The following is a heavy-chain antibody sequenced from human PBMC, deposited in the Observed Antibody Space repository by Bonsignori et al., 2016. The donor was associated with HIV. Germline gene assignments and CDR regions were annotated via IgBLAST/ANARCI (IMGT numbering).Heavy chain of an antibody. D-gene: IGHD3-16*01. CDR3: ARTFARNYFDY. J-gene: IGHJ4*02. Sequence: GSLRLSCAVYGGSLNGYLWGWIRQAPGKGLEFLGHISQTGEATYNPFLKSRVTVSVDTSNDHLSLTLASVTAADTAVYFCARTFARNYFDYWGPGVLVTVSS. V-gene: IGHV4-34*01. CDR2: ISQTGEA. CDR1: GGSLNGYL.